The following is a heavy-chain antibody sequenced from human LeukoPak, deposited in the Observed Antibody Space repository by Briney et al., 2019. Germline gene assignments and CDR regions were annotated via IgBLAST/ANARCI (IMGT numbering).Heavy chain of an antibody. CDR3: ARVVVPAAIEAWFDP. CDR2: INPNSGGT. CDR1: GYTFTGYY. V-gene: IGHV1-2*02. Sequence: ASVKVSCKASGYTFTGYYMHWVRQAPGQGLEWMGWINPNSGGTNYAQKFQGRVTMTRDTSISTAYMELSRLRSDDTAVYYCARVVVPAAIEAWFDPWGQGTLVTVSS. D-gene: IGHD2-2*01. J-gene: IGHJ5*02.